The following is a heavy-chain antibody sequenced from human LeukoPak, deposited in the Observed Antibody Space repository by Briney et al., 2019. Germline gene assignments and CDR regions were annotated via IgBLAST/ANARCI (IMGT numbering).Heavy chain of an antibody. Sequence: SETLSLTCTVSGGSISSYYWSWIRQPPGKGLEWIGYIYYSGSTNYNPPLKSRVTISVDTSKNQFSLKLSSVTAADTAVYYCARVKRIVGATSAFDIWGQGTMVTVSS. V-gene: IGHV4-59*01. D-gene: IGHD1-26*01. J-gene: IGHJ3*02. CDR1: GGSISSYY. CDR2: IYYSGST. CDR3: ARVKRIVGATSAFDI.